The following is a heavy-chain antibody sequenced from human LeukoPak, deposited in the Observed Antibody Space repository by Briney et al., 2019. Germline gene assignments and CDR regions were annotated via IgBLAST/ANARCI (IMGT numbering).Heavy chain of an antibody. V-gene: IGHV3-64*01. J-gene: IGHJ3*01. CDR1: EFTFSTYA. CDR3: ARVSSSGWYAFDF. D-gene: IGHD6-19*01. Sequence: GGSLRLSCAASEFTFSTYAIYWVRQAPGKGLEYVSGISGNGRNTYYGSSVKGRFTISRDNSKNTLYLQMGSLRAEDMGVYYCARVSSSGWYAFDFWGQGTMVTVSS. CDR2: ISGNGRNT.